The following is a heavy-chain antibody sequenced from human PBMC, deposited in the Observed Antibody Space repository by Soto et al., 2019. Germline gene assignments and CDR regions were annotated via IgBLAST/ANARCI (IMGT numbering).Heavy chain of an antibody. CDR2: IYYTGST. Sequence: SETLSLTCTVSSGSISTYYWSWIRQPPGKGLEWIGYIYYTGSTNYNPSLKTRVAISMDTSKNQFSLNLSSVTAADPAVYYCAGAPNWDYFDSWGLGTLVTVSS. CDR3: AGAPNWDYFDS. V-gene: IGHV4-59*01. J-gene: IGHJ4*02. D-gene: IGHD7-27*01. CDR1: SGSISTYY.